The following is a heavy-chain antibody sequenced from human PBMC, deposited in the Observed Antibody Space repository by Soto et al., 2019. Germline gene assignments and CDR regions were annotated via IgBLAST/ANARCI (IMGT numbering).Heavy chain of an antibody. CDR1: GGTFSSYA. J-gene: IGHJ3*02. V-gene: IGHV1-69*06. CDR2: IIPIFGTA. CDR3: ARDGEMATTDAFDI. D-gene: IGHD5-12*01. Sequence: SVKVSCKASGGTFSSYAISWVRQAPGQGLEWMGGIIPIFGTANYAQKFQGRVTITADKSTSTAYMELSSLRSEDTAVYYCARDGEMATTDAFDIWGQGTMVTVSS.